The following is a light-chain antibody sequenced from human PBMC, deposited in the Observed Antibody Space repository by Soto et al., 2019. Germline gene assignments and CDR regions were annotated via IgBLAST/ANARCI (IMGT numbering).Light chain of an antibody. V-gene: IGLV2-8*01. CDR2: EVS. Sequence: QSALTQPPSASGSPGQSVTISCTGTSSDVGGYNYVSWYQQHPGKAPKLMIYEVSKRPSGVPDRFSGSKSGNTASLTVSGLQAENEAVYYCSSYAGSNMVVFGGGTQLTVL. CDR3: SSYAGSNMVV. J-gene: IGLJ2*01. CDR1: SSDVGGYNY.